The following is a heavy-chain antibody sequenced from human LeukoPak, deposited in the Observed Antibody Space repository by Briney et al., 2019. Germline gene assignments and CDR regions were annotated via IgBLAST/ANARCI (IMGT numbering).Heavy chain of an antibody. D-gene: IGHD2-21*02. CDR1: GFTFSSYS. CDR2: ISSSSSYI. Sequence: GGSLRLSCAASGFTFSSYSMNWVRQAPGKGLEWVSSISSSSSYIYYADSVKGRFTISRDNVKNSLYLQMNSLRAEDTAVYYCARSAKRSVVVTAEGPYYLDYWGQGTLVTVSS. CDR3: ARSAKRSVVVTAEGPYYLDY. J-gene: IGHJ4*02. V-gene: IGHV3-21*01.